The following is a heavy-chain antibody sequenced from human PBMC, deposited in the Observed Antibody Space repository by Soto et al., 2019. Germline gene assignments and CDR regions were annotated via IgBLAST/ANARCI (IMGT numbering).Heavy chain of an antibody. CDR1: GGTFSSYA. CDR3: ARVGSSSPRGAFDI. V-gene: IGHV1-69*06. CDR2: IIPIFGTA. Sequence: SVKVSCKASGGTFSSYAISWVRQAPGQGLEWMGGIIPIFGTANYAQKFQGRVTITADKSTSTAYMELSSLRSEDTAVYYCARVGSSSPRGAFDIWGQGTMVTVSS. J-gene: IGHJ3*02. D-gene: IGHD6-6*01.